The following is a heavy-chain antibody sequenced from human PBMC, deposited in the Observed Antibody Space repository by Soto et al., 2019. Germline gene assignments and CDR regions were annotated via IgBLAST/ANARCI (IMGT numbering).Heavy chain of an antibody. J-gene: IGHJ4*02. CDR1: GLTYSDYA. CDR2: ITGSGATT. V-gene: IGHV3-23*01. CDR3: AKGIGLRFLEWLSGDY. D-gene: IGHD3-3*01. Sequence: WGSLRLPCVASGLTYSDYAMSWVRQPPAKGLEWVSAITGSGATTYYADAVRGRFTSSRDNSKNTLYLQMNSLRAEDTAIYYCAKGIGLRFLEWLSGDYWGQGTLVTVSS.